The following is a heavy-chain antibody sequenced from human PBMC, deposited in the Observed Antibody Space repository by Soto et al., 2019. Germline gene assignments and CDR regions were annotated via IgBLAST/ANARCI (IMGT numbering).Heavy chain of an antibody. D-gene: IGHD3-22*01. CDR3: ARDHYYDSSGYYSYYFDY. CDR1: GYTFTSYY. Sequence: QVQLVQSGAEVKKPGASVKVSCKASGYTFTSYYMHWVRQAPGQGLEWMGIINPSGGSTSYAQKLQGRGTMTRDTSTSTVYMELSSLRSEDTAVYYCARDHYYDSSGYYSYYFDYWGQGTLVTVSS. CDR2: INPSGGST. V-gene: IGHV1-46*01. J-gene: IGHJ4*02.